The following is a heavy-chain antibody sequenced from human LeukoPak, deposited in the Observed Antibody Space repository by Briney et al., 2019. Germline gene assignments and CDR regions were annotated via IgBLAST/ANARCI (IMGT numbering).Heavy chain of an antibody. CDR2: ISSDGGST. Sequence: GGSLRLSCAASGFRFSTYGMHWVRQAPGKGLEYVSTISSDGGSTYYANSMKGRFAISRDNSQNTLYLQMGSLRIEDTAVYYCARDPSGGTTSPWFDPWGQGTLVSVSS. CDR3: ARDPSGGTTSPWFDP. CDR1: GFRFSTYG. D-gene: IGHD1-1*01. V-gene: IGHV3-64*01. J-gene: IGHJ5*02.